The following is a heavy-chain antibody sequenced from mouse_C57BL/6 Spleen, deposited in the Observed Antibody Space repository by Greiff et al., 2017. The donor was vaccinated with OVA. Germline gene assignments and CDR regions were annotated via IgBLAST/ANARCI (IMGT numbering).Heavy chain of an antibody. Sequence: ESGPGLVKPSQSLSLTCSVTGYSITSGYYWNWIRQFPGNKLEWMGYISYDGSNNYNPSLKNRISITRDTSKNQFFLKLNSVTTEDTATYYCASLYDGYYDAYWGQGTLVTVSA. V-gene: IGHV3-6*01. CDR3: ASLYDGYYDAY. D-gene: IGHD2-3*01. CDR1: GYSITSGYY. CDR2: ISYDGSN. J-gene: IGHJ3*01.